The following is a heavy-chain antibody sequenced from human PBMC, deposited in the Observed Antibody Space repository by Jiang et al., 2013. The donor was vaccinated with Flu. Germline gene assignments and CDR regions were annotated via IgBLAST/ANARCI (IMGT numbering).Heavy chain of an antibody. Sequence: SQTLSLTCAISGDSVSSNSAAWNWIRQSPSRGLEWLGRTYYRSKWYNDYAVSVKSRVSINPDTSKNQLSLQLNSVTPEDTAVYYCVRPLSSGSYWSFHIWGQGTLVTVSS. CDR3: VRPLSSGSYWSFHI. CDR1: GDSVSSNSAA. CDR2: TYYRSKWYN. D-gene: IGHD1-26*01. J-gene: IGHJ3*02. V-gene: IGHV6-1*01.